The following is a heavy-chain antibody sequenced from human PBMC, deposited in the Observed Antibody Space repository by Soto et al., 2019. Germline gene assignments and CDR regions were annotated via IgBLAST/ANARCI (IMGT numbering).Heavy chain of an antibody. J-gene: IGHJ4*02. D-gene: IGHD6-19*01. CDR2: IYYTGSP. CDR3: ARGGWYLDY. Sequence: QVQLQESGPGLVKPSETLSLTCTVSGDSMSGSYWSWIRQCPGKGLEWIAYIYYTGSPEYNPSLNSRVTISVDTSKNQFSLKLSAVTAADTAVYYCARGGWYLDYWGQGALVTVSS. V-gene: IGHV4-59*01. CDR1: GDSMSGSY.